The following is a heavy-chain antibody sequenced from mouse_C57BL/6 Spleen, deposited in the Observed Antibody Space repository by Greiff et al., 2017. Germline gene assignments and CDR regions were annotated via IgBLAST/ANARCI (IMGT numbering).Heavy chain of an antibody. Sequence: EVQLQQSGPELVKPGASVKMSCKASGYTFTDYNMHWVKQSHGKSLEWIGYINPNNGGTSYNQKFKGKATLTVNKSSSTAYMELRSLTSEDSAVYYCARADYEDFYAMDYWGQGTSVTVSS. CDR3: ARADYEDFYAMDY. CDR1: GYTFTDYN. CDR2: INPNNGGT. D-gene: IGHD2-4*01. J-gene: IGHJ4*01. V-gene: IGHV1-22*01.